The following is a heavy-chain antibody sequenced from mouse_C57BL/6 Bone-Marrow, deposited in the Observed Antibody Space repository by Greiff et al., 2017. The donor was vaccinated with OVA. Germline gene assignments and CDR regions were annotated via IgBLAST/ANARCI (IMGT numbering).Heavy chain of an antibody. CDR3: TVSYYGYDGEYFDV. J-gene: IGHJ1*03. Sequence: VQLQQSGAELVRPGASVKLSCTASGFNITGDYMHWVKQRPEQGQEWIGWFDPENGDTEYAPKFQGKATITADTSSNPAYLQLSSLTSEDTAVYDCTVSYYGYDGEYFDVWGTGTTVTVSS. CDR2: FDPENGDT. D-gene: IGHD2-9*01. CDR1: GFNITGDY. V-gene: IGHV14-4*01.